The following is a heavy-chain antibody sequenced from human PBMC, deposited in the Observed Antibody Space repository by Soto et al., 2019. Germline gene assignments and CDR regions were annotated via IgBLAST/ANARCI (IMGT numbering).Heavy chain of an antibody. Sequence: GESLKISCAASGFTFSSYGMHWVRQAPGKGLEWVAVIWYDGSNKYYADSVKGRFTISRDNSKNTLYLQMNSLRAEDTAVYYCARELGAHAFDIWGQGTMVTVSS. CDR1: GFTFSSYG. CDR2: IWYDGSNK. D-gene: IGHD3-3*02. V-gene: IGHV3-33*01. CDR3: ARELGAHAFDI. J-gene: IGHJ3*02.